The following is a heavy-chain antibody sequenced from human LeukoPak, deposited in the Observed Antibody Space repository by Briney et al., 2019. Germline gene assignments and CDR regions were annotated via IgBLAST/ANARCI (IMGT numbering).Heavy chain of an antibody. CDR1: GGSISSGGYY. V-gene: IGHV4-31*03. D-gene: IGHD6-19*01. CDR3: ARGVAVAGRTDAFDI. J-gene: IGHJ3*02. CDR2: IYYSGST. Sequence: SETLSLTCTVSGGSISSGGYYWSWIRQHPGKGLEWIGYIYYSGSTYYNPSLKSRVTISVDTSKNQFSLKLSSVTAADTAVYYCARGVAVAGRTDAFDIWGQGTMVTVSS.